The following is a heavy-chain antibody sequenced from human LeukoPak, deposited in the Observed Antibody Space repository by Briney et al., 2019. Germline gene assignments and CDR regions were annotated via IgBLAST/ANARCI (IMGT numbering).Heavy chain of an antibody. J-gene: IGHJ4*02. CDR1: GLTFSTYS. CDR3: TKDVVPDSGWDLDY. D-gene: IGHD6-19*01. V-gene: IGHV3-23*01. CDR2: IYPNGGST. Sequence: GESLRLSCAASGLTFSTYSMTWVRQGPGKGLEWVSSIYPNGGSTFYADSVKGRFTISRDNSKNTLYLQMSSLRTEDTAIYYCTKDVVPDSGWDLDYWGQGTLVTVSS.